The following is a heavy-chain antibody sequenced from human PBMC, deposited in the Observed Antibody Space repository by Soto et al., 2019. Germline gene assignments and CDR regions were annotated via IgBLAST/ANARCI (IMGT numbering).Heavy chain of an antibody. CDR3: ATVGTDYGSGSPYYSDY. J-gene: IGHJ4*02. V-gene: IGHV3-21*06. CDR2: ISPSSSFL. CDR1: GFSFRSYY. Sequence: EVQLVESGGGLVKPGGSLRLSCAASGFSFRSYYMNWVRQAPGRGLEWVSSISPSSSFLNYADSVKGRFTISRDNAKSSGNLKMNSLGAEDTAVYYCATVGTDYGSGSPYYSDYGGQGTLVTVSS. D-gene: IGHD3-10*01.